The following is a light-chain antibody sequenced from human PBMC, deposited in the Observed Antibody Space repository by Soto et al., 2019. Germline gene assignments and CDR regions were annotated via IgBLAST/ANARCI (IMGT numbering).Light chain of an antibody. CDR3: QQYNIYFLT. Sequence: DIQMTQSPSTLSASVGDRVTITCRASQSISTWLAWYQQKPGKAPKLLIYDASTLESGVPSRFSGSGSGTEFTLTIISLQPDDFATYFCQQYNIYFLTFGGGTKVDNK. CDR1: QSISTW. J-gene: IGKJ4*01. CDR2: DAS. V-gene: IGKV1-5*01.